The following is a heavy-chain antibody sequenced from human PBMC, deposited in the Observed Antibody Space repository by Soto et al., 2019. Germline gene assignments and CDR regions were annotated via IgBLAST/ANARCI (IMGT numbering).Heavy chain of an antibody. Sequence: GGALRLSCAASGFTFTAYSKSWVRQAPGKGLEWVANINQDGSGENYVASVRGRFAISRDNARSSVYLQMNSLTAEDTAVYYCARTLWPEDYWGQGTLVTVSS. CDR3: ARTLWPEDY. V-gene: IGHV3-7*01. D-gene: IGHD3-16*01. CDR1: GFTFTAYS. J-gene: IGHJ4*02. CDR2: INQDGSGE.